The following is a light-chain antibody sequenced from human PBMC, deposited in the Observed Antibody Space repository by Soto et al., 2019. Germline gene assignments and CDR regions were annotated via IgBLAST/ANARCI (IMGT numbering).Light chain of an antibody. V-gene: IGKV3D-15*01. Sequence: EIVMTQSPATLSVSPGDTATLSCRASQSLGGNLAWYQQKPGQAPRLLIYGASNRATGIPDRFSGSGSGTEFTLTISSLQSEDFAVYYCQQYNNWPRTFGQGTKVDNK. CDR3: QQYNNWPRT. CDR2: GAS. J-gene: IGKJ1*01. CDR1: QSLGGN.